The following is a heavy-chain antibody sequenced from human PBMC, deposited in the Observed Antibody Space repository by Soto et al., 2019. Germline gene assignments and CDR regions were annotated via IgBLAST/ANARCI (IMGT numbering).Heavy chain of an antibody. Sequence: QVQLQESGPGLVKPSGTPSLTCVVSAASISDSHWWTWVRQPPGKGLEWIGEMFHSGSTNYNPTLKSRVTISIDKSRHQFSLNLNSVTAAVTAVYYCAENNVYAIDAWGQGTAVTVSS. D-gene: IGHD1-20*01. V-gene: IGHV4-4*02. CDR2: MFHSGST. CDR1: AASISDSHW. J-gene: IGHJ6*02. CDR3: AENNVYAIDA.